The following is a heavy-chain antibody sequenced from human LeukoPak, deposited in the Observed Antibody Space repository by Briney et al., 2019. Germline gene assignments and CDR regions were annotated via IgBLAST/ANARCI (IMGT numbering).Heavy chain of an antibody. Sequence: SETLSLTCSVSGASTSTNSHYWAWIRQPPGKGLEWIGSILYSGTTYYNPSLKGRVTISVDTSKKNFSLRLTSMAAADTAIYYCARLFFGSVTDYYFDSWGQGTLVTVSS. J-gene: IGHJ4*02. D-gene: IGHD3-3*01. CDR3: ARLFFGSVTDYYFDS. CDR1: GASTSTNSHY. V-gene: IGHV4-39*02. CDR2: ILYSGTT.